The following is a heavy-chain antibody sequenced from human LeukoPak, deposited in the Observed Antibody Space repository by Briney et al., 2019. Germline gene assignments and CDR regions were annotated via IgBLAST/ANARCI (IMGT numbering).Heavy chain of an antibody. CDR3: ARGEMATITSYYYYYMDV. Sequence: GGSLRLSCAASGFTFSNYWMSWVRQAPGKGLEWVGNIKEDGTEKYYVDSVKGRFTISRDNAKNSLYLQMNSLRAEDTAVYYCARGEMATITSYYYYYMDVWGKGTTVTISS. V-gene: IGHV3-7*01. J-gene: IGHJ6*03. CDR1: GFTFSNYW. CDR2: IKEDGTEK. D-gene: IGHD5-24*01.